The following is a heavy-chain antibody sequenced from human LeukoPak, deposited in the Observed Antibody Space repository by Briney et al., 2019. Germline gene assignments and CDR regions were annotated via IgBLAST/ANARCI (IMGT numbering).Heavy chain of an antibody. CDR1: GFTFSSYG. J-gene: IGHJ4*02. CDR2: ISYDGSNK. V-gene: IGHV3-30*03. CDR3: SSSYYDILTGYSPLEGFDY. Sequence: PGGSLRLSCAASGFTFSSYGMHWVRQAPGKGLEWVAVISYDGSNKYYADSVKGRFTISRDNSKNTLYLQMNSLRAEDTAVYYCSSSYYDILTGYSPLEGFDYRGQGTLVTVSS. D-gene: IGHD3-9*01.